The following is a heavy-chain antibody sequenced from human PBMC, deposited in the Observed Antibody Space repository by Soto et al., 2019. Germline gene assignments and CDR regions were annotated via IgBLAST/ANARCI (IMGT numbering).Heavy chain of an antibody. CDR3: ARDEPRVHYYMEV. Sequence: GGSLRLSCAASGFTFSSYSMNWVRQAPGKGLEWVASISSSSAFIYYADSVKGRFTISRDNAKNSLYLQMTSLRAEDTAVYYCARDEPRVHYYMEVWGKGTTVTVSS. CDR1: GFTFSSYS. CDR2: ISSSSAFI. V-gene: IGHV3-21*01. J-gene: IGHJ6*03.